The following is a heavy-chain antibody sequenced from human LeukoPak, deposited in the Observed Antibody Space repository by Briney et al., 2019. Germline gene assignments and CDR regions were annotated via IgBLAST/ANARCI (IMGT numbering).Heavy chain of an antibody. CDR1: GFIVSSNY. D-gene: IGHD3-22*01. CDR2: IYRGGST. V-gene: IGHV3-66*04. Sequence: GGSLRLSCAASGFIVSSNYMSWVRQAPGKGLEWVSVIYRGGSTYYGDSVKGRFAISRDNSKNTLYLQMNSLRAEDTAVYYCARPASGYYYDNEDWGQGTLVTVSS. J-gene: IGHJ4*02. CDR3: ARPASGYYYDNED.